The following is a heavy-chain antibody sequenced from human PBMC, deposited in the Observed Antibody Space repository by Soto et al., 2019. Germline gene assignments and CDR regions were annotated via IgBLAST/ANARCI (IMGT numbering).Heavy chain of an antibody. Sequence: QEQLVQSGAEVKKPGSSVKVSCKDSGGLFSSYAISWVRQAPGQGLEWMGGIIPVFGTPYYAQKFQGRVTITADESTNTAYMELSSLRSEDTAMYYCARGDSPYVWFNEFWGWGSLVTVSS. CDR1: GGLFSSYA. CDR3: ARGDSPYVWFNEF. V-gene: IGHV1-69*01. D-gene: IGHD3-16*01. CDR2: IIPVFGTP. J-gene: IGHJ4*02.